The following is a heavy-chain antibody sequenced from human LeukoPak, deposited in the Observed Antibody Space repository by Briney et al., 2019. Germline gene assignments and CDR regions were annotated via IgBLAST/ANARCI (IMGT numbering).Heavy chain of an antibody. J-gene: IGHJ4*02. CDR3: ATDKRKGYDSSGYYIPLFDY. D-gene: IGHD3-22*01. CDR2: FDPEDGET. V-gene: IGHV1-24*01. Sequence: ASVKVSCKVSGYTLTELSMHWVRQAPGKGLEWMGGFDPEDGETIYAQKFQGRVTMTEDTSTDTAYMELSSLRSEDTAVYYCATDKRKGYDSSGYYIPLFDYWGQGTLVTVSS. CDR1: GYTLTELS.